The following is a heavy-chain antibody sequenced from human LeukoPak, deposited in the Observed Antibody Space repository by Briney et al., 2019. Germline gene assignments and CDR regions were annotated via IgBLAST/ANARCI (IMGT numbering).Heavy chain of an antibody. V-gene: IGHV3-43*01. Sequence: GGSLRLSCAASGFTFDDYTMHWVRQAPGKGLEWVSLISWDGGSTYYADSVKGRFTISRDNAKNSLYLQMNSLRAEDTAVYYCARDILGSYGPKRDYWGQGTLVTVSS. CDR3: ARDILGSYGPKRDY. CDR2: ISWDGGST. D-gene: IGHD5-18*01. J-gene: IGHJ4*02. CDR1: GFTFDDYT.